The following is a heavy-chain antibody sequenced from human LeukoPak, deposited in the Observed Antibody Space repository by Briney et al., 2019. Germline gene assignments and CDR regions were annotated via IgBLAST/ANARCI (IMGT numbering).Heavy chain of an antibody. J-gene: IGHJ4*02. V-gene: IGHV1-24*01. D-gene: IGHD3-22*01. Sequence: ASVKVSCEVSGDTLTDLSMHWVRQAPGKGLVWMGGFAPEHGETLYAQKFQGRVTMTEDTSTAYMELSSLRSEDMAVYYCATDLSYFYHSSGYPWGQGTLVTVSS. CDR2: FAPEHGET. CDR3: ATDLSYFYHSSGYP. CDR1: GDTLTDLS.